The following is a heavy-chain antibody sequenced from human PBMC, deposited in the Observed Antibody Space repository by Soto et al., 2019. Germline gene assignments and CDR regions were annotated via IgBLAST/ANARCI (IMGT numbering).Heavy chain of an antibody. CDR2: INHSGST. Sequence: SETLSLTCAVYGGSFSGYYWSWIRQPPGKGLEWIGEINHSGSTNYNPSLKSRATISVDTSKNQFSLKLSSVTAADTAVYYCARGPGIAAAGTIFPWGQGTLVTVSS. V-gene: IGHV4-34*01. CDR1: GGSFSGYY. D-gene: IGHD6-13*01. J-gene: IGHJ5*02. CDR3: ARGPGIAAAGTIFP.